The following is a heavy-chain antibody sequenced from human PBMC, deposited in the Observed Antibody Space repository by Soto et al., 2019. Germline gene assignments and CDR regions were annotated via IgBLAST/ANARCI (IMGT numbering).Heavy chain of an antibody. V-gene: IGHV3-30*18. CDR3: AKEAPLGYDYIWGSYLAFDY. D-gene: IGHD3-16*02. J-gene: IGHJ4*02. Sequence: GGSLRLSCAASGFTFSSYGMHWARQAPGKGLEWVAVISYDGSNKYYADSVKGRFTISRDNSKNTLYLQMNSLRAEDTAVYYCAKEAPLGYDYIWGSYLAFDYWGQGTLVTVSS. CDR1: GFTFSSYG. CDR2: ISYDGSNK.